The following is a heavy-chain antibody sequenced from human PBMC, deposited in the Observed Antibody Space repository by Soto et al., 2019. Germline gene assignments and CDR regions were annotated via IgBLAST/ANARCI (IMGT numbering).Heavy chain of an antibody. J-gene: IGHJ4*02. CDR1: GFTFNNGW. CDR3: TTDSTQTFCDGGPCYSVLTKIHDS. D-gene: IGHD2-15*01. V-gene: IGHV3-15*01. CDR2: IKSKAAGGTT. Sequence: EVQLVESGGGLVKPGGSLRLSCAASGFTFNNGWMSWVRQAPGKGLEWVGRIKSKAAGGTTDYSAPVPCRFTISRAESKNTLHLQMNSLKTEDTAVYYCTTDSTQTFCDGGPCYSVLTKIHDSWGQGTLVTVSS.